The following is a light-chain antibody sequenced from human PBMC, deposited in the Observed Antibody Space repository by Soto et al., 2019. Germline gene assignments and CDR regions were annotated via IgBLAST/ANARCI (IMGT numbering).Light chain of an antibody. CDR3: MQALQTPRT. CDR2: LGS. J-gene: IGKJ3*01. V-gene: IGKV2-28*01. CDR1: QSLLHSNGYNY. Sequence: DIVMTQSPLSLPVTPGEPASISCRSSQSLLHSNGYNYLDWYLQEPGQSPQLLIYLGSTRASGVPDRFSGSGSGTDFTLKISRVEAEDVGVYYCMQALQTPRTFGPGTKVDIK.